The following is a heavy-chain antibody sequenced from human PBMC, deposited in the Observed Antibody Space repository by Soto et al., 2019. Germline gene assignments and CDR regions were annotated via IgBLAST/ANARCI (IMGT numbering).Heavy chain of an antibody. CDR3: ARDEVSSSRHFDY. J-gene: IGHJ4*02. CDR1: GFTFSSYG. V-gene: IGHV3-33*01. CDR2: IWYDGSNK. Sequence: GGSLRLSCAASGFTFSSYGMHWVRQAPGKGLEWVAVIWYDGSNKYYADSVKGRFTISRDNSKNTLYLQMNSLRAEDTAVYYCARDEVSSSRHFDYWGQGTLVTVSS. D-gene: IGHD2-2*01.